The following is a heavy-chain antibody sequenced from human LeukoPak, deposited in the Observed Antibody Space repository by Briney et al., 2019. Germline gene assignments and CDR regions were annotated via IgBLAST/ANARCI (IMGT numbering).Heavy chain of an antibody. V-gene: IGHV3-21*01. D-gene: IGHD6-13*01. CDR3: ARDPSYSSSWYGDAFDI. CDR1: GFTFSSYS. J-gene: IGHJ3*02. Sequence: PGGSLRLSCAASGFTFSSYSMNWVRQAPGKGLEWVSSISSSSSYIYYADSVKGRFTISRDNAKNSLYLQMNSLRAEDTAVYYCARDPSYSSSWYGDAFDIWGQGTIVTVSS. CDR2: ISSSSSYI.